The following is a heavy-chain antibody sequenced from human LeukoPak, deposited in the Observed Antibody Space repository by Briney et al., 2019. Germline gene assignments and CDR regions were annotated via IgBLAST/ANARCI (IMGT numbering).Heavy chain of an antibody. V-gene: IGHV3-21*03. CDR3: ATTLRNNPP. D-gene: IGHD1-14*01. CDR1: GFTFSSFS. CDR2: ISSSSTYI. J-gene: IGHJ5*02. Sequence: PGGSLRLSCAASGFTFSSFSMTWVRQAPGKGLEWVSSISSSSTYIYYADSVKGRFTISRDNAKNSLFLQMNSLRAEDTAVYYCATTLRNNPPWGQGTLVTVSS.